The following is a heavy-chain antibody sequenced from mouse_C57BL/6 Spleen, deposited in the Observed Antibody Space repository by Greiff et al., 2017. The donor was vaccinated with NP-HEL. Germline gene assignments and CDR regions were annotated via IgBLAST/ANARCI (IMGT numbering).Heavy chain of an antibody. CDR3: VRHPSSHYYGWYFDV. V-gene: IGHV10-1*01. D-gene: IGHD1-1*01. Sequence: DVQLQESGGGLVQPKGSLKLSCAASGFSFNTYAMNWVRQAPGKGLEWVARIRSKSNNYATYYADSVKDRFTISRDDSESMLYLQMNNLKTEDTAMYYCVRHPSSHYYGWYFDVWGTGTTVTVSS. J-gene: IGHJ1*03. CDR1: GFSFNTYA. CDR2: IRSKSNNYAT.